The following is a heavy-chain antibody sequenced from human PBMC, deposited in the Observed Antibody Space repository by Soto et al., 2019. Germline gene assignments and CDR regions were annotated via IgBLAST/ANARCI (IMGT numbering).Heavy chain of an antibody. CDR3: AKAGYYDSSGYSGYFQH. CDR1: GFTFSSYG. V-gene: IGHV3-30*18. Sequence: QVQLVESGGGVVQPGRSLRLSCAASGFTFSSYGMHWVRQAPGKGLEWVAVISYDGSNKYYADSVKGRFTISRDNSKNTLYLQMNRLRAEDTAVYYCAKAGYYDSSGYSGYFQHWGQGTLVTVSS. CDR2: ISYDGSNK. D-gene: IGHD3-22*01. J-gene: IGHJ1*01.